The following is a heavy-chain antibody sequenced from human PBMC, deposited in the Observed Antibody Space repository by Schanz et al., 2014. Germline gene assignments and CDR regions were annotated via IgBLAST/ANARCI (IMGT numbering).Heavy chain of an antibody. Sequence: EVQLLESGGGLVQPGGSLRLSCAASGFTFSNYAMGWVRQTPGKGLEWVSTLSGSGAGTFYADSVKGRFTISRDNGETSVYLQINSLRVEDTAVYYCARFLARYQYYGVDVWGQGTTVIVSS. CDR2: LSGSGAGT. J-gene: IGHJ6*02. CDR3: ARFLARYQYYGVDV. D-gene: IGHD3-3*01. V-gene: IGHV3-23*01. CDR1: GFTFSNYA.